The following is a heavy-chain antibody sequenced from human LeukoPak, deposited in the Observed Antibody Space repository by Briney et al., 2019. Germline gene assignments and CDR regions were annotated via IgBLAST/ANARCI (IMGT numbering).Heavy chain of an antibody. CDR2: MNPNSGNT. D-gene: IGHD6-19*01. V-gene: IGHV1-8*01. CDR1: GYTFTSYD. J-gene: IGHJ6*02. CDR3: ARIIAVAGIWGDGMDV. Sequence: EASVKVSCKASGYTFTSYDINWVRQATGQGLEWMGWMNPNSGNTGYAQKFQGRVTMTRNTSISTAYMELSSLRSEDTAVYYCARIIAVAGIWGDGMDVWGQGTTVTVTS.